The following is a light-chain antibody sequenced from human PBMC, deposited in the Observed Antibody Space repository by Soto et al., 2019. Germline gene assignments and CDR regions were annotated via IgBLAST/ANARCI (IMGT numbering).Light chain of an antibody. CDR3: QQRSNRPIT. J-gene: IGKJ5*01. V-gene: IGKV3D-20*02. CDR1: RGVSANY. CDR2: GAS. Sequence: ENLLTQSPGTLSLSPGEGATLSCRASRGVSANYLAWYQQKPGQAPTLLIYGASIRAAGIPDRFSGSGSGTDFTLTIRRLEPDDFAVYYCQQRSNRPITFGQGTRLEIK.